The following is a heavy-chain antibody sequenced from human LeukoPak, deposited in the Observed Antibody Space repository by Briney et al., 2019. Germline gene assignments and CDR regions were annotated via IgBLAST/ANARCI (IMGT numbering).Heavy chain of an antibody. D-gene: IGHD2-8*02. J-gene: IGHJ4*02. V-gene: IGHV4-59*01. CDR1: GGSLSNYY. CDR3: ARWDYYTRGYFDY. CDR2: IYYTGST. Sequence: PSETLSLTCTVSGGSLSNYYWSWIRQPPGQGLEWIGCIYYTGSTHYNPSLKSRVTISLDTSKNQFSLRLTSVTAADSAMYYCARWDYYTRGYFDYWGQGTLVTVSS.